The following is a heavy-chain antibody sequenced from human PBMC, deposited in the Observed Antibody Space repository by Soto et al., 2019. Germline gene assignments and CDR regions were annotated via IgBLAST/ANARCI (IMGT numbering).Heavy chain of an antibody. J-gene: IGHJ4*02. CDR2: ISAYNGNT. V-gene: IGHV1-18*01. Sequence: QIQLVQSGAELKKPGASVKVSCKASGYTFSSYHITWVRQAPGQGLEWMGWISAYNGNTNYAQNLQGRVTMTTDPSTSTAYMELRSLGSDDTAVYYCARDLPPVDYWGQGTLVTVSS. CDR3: ARDLPPVDY. CDR1: GYTFSSYH.